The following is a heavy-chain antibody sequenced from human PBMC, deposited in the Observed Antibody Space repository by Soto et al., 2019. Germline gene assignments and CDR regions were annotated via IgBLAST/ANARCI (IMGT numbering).Heavy chain of an antibody. CDR3: ARGNRGQQWLVPASWFDP. Sequence: SETLSLTCAVYGGSFSGYCWSWIRQPPGKGLEWIGEINHSGSTNYNPSLKSRVTISVDTSKNQFSLKLSSVTAADTAVYYCARGNRGQQWLVPASWFDPWGQGTLVTVSS. D-gene: IGHD6-19*01. V-gene: IGHV4-34*01. CDR2: INHSGST. CDR1: GGSFSGYC. J-gene: IGHJ5*02.